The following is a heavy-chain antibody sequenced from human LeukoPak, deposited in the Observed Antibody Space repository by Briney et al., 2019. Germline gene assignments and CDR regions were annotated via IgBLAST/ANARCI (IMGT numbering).Heavy chain of an antibody. D-gene: IGHD2-15*01. Sequence: GGSLRLSCAASGFTFSSYWKNWVRQAPGKGLEWVANIKEDGSEKNYVDSVKGRFTISRDNAKNSLYLQMDGLRVEDTAVYYCARSRYDDYWGQGTLVTVSS. V-gene: IGHV3-7*01. J-gene: IGHJ4*02. CDR2: IKEDGSEK. CDR1: GFTFSSYW. CDR3: ARSRYDDY.